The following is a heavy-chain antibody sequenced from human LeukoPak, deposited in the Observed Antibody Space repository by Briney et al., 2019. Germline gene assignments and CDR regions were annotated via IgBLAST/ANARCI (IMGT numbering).Heavy chain of an antibody. CDR2: ISSSSSYI. CDR1: GFTLSSYT. Sequence: GGSLRLSCAASGFTLSSYTMNWVRQAPGKGLEWVSSISSSSSYIYYADSVKGRFTISRDNAKNSLYLQMNSLRAEDTAVYHCARALEFYYFDYWGQGTLVTVSS. D-gene: IGHD3-10*01. J-gene: IGHJ4*02. CDR3: ARALEFYYFDY. V-gene: IGHV3-21*01.